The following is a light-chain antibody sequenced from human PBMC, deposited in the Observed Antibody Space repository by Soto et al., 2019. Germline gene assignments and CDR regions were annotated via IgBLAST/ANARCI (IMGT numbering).Light chain of an antibody. J-gene: IGKJ4*01. Sequence: EIVLTQSPATLSLSPGERATLSCRASQSVSSYLAWYQQKPGQAPRLLIYDASNRATGIPARFSGSGSGTDFTLTISSLEREDFAVYYCQQRSNWTFGGGTKVEIK. V-gene: IGKV3-11*01. CDR3: QQRSNWT. CDR1: QSVSSY. CDR2: DAS.